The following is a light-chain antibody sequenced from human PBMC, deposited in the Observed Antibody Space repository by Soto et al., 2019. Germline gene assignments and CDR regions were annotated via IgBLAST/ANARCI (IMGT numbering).Light chain of an antibody. CDR3: QQYNSYIT. V-gene: IGKV1-5*01. Sequence: DIQMTQSPPTLSASVGDRVTITCRASQSISSWLAWYQQKPGKAPKLLIYDASSLESGVPSRFSGSGSGTEFTLTISSLQPDDFATYYCQQYNSYITFGQGTRLEIK. CDR2: DAS. J-gene: IGKJ5*01. CDR1: QSISSW.